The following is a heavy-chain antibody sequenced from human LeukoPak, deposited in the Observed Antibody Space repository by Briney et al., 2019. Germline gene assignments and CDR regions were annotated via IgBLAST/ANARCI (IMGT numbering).Heavy chain of an antibody. CDR2: IYPGDSDT. Sequence: GESLKISCKGSGYSFTSYWIGWVRQMPGKGLEWMGIIYPGDSDTRYSPSFQGQVTISADKSISTAYLQWSSLKASDTAVYYCARHSKDYYDSSGYYYVGDNWFDPWGQGTLVTVSS. CDR1: GYSFTSYW. J-gene: IGHJ5*02. D-gene: IGHD3-22*01. V-gene: IGHV5-51*01. CDR3: ARHSKDYYDSSGYYYVGDNWFDP.